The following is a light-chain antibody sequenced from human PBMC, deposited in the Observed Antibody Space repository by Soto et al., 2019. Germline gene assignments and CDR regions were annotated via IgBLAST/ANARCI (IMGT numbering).Light chain of an antibody. Sequence: IVMTQTPLSLSVTPGQPASISCKSSQSLLQSDGNTYLYWYLQKPGQPPQLLIYAVSNRFSGVPDRFSGSGSGTDFTLKISRVEAEDFATYYCQQYMSYSFGQGTKVDIK. CDR3: QQYMSYS. V-gene: IGKV2D-29*01. J-gene: IGKJ1*01. CDR1: QSLLQSDGNTY. CDR2: AVS.